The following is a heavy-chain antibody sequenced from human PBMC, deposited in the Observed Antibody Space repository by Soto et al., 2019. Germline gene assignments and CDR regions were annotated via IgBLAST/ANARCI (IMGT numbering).Heavy chain of an antibody. Sequence: SENLSLTCTVSGGSIRVQSYYWTWIRQTPGKGLEWVGSSYYSGTSYFNPALKGRVTISVDTSTNQFSLRLTSVTAADTAVYYCTRRYNWNDYYFDPWGQGTLVTVS. V-gene: IGHV4-39*01. CDR1: GGSIRVQSYY. D-gene: IGHD1-20*01. CDR3: TRRYNWNDYYFDP. CDR2: SYYSGTS. J-gene: IGHJ5*02.